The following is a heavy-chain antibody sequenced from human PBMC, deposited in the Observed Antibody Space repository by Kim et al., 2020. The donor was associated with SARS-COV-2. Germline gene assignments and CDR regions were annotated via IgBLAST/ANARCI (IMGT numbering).Heavy chain of an antibody. CDR3: SLFMVGATRVFDF. CDR2: VYYRGNT. V-gene: IGHV4-39*03. D-gene: IGHD1-26*01. J-gene: IGHJ4*02. CDR1: GGSISSSNYY. Sequence: SETLSLTCTVSGGSISSSNYYWGWIRQPPGKGLEWIGSVYYRGNTYYNPSLKSRVTISVDTSKKQFSLMVSSVTAADTAVYYCSLFMVGATRVFDFWGQG.